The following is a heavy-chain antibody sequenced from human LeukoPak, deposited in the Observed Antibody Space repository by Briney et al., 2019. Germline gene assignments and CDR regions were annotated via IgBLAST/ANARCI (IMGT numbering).Heavy chain of an antibody. Sequence: KASETLSLTCAVSDGSISSGGYSWTWIRQPPGKGLQWIVYIYYSGSAYYNPSLKSRVTISVDTSKNQFSLKLSSVTAADTAVYYCAREGGSGYENYYYYYIDVWGKGTTVTISS. CDR3: AREGGSGYENYYYYYIDV. J-gene: IGHJ6*03. D-gene: IGHD5-12*01. CDR2: IYYSGSA. CDR1: DGSISSGGYS. V-gene: IGHV4-30-4*07.